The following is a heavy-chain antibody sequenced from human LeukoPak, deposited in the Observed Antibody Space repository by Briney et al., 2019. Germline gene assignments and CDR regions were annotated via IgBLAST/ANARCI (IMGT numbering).Heavy chain of an antibody. CDR2: IHYSGRT. D-gene: IGHD1-7*01. J-gene: IGHJ6*02. Sequence: SETLSLTCTVSGGSISSYYWSWLRQPPGKGLEWIGHIHYSGRTTYNPSLKSRVTISVDTSKNQLSLELRSVTAADTAVYYCARELWNYYYYGMDVWGQGTTVTVSS. V-gene: IGHV4-59*08. CDR1: GGSISSYY. CDR3: ARELWNYYYYGMDV.